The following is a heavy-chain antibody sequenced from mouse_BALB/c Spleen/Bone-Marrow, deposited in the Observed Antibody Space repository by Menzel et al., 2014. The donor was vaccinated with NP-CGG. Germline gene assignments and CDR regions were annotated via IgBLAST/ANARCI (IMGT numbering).Heavy chain of an antibody. J-gene: IGHJ2*01. Sequence: VQLQQSGAELVKPGASVKLSCTASGFNIKDIYMHWVKQRPEQGLEWIGRIDPANGNIKYDSKFQGKATITADTSSNTAYLQLSRLTSEDTAVYYCASYHYGYYFDYWGQGTTLTVSS. CDR1: GFNIKDIY. D-gene: IGHD2-4*01. V-gene: IGHV14-3*02. CDR2: IDPANGNI. CDR3: ASYHYGYYFDY.